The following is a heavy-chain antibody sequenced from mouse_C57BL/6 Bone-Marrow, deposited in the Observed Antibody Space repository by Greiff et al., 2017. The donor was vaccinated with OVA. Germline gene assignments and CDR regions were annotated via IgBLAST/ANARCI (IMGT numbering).Heavy chain of an antibody. J-gene: IGHJ2*01. CDR3: ARIRRGN. CDR1: GYTFTSYW. CDR2: IDPSDSYT. Sequence: VQLQQPGAELVKPGASVKLSCKASGYTFTSYWMQWVKQRPGQGLEWIGEIDPSDSYTNYNHKFKGKATLTVDTSSSTAYMQLSSLTSEDSAVYDCARIRRGNWGQGTTLTVSA. V-gene: IGHV1-50*01.